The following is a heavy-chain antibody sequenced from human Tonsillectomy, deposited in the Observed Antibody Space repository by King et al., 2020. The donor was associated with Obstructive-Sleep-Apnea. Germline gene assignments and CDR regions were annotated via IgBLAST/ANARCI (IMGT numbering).Heavy chain of an antibody. V-gene: IGHV3-48*04. CDR2: ISSSSSTI. J-gene: IGHJ2*01. D-gene: IGHD2-2*01. CDR3: ARDRIVVVPAADYWYFDL. CDR1: GFTFSSYS. Sequence: QLVQSGGGLVQPGGSLRLSCAASGFTFSSYSMNWVRQAPGKGLEWVSYISSSSSTIYYADSVKGRFTISRDNAKNSLYLQMNSLRAEDTAVYYCARDRIVVVPAADYWYFDLWGRCTLVTVSS.